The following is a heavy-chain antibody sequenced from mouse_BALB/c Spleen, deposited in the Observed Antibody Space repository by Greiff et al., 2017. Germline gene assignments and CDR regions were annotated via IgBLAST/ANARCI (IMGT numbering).Heavy chain of an antibody. D-gene: IGHD1-1*01. Sequence: EVKLVESGGGLVKPGGSLKLSCAASGFAFSSYDMSWVRQTPEKRLEWVAYISSGGSYTYYPDSVKGRFTISRDNAKNTLYLQMSSLKSEDTAMYYCTRAPDYYGSSWYFDVWGAGTTVTVSS. V-gene: IGHV5-6-4*01. CDR3: TRAPDYYGSSWYFDV. CDR1: GFAFSSYD. CDR2: ISSGGSYT. J-gene: IGHJ1*01.